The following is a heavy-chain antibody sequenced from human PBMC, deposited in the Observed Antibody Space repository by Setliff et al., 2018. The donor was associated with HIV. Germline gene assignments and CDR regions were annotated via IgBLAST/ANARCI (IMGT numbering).Heavy chain of an antibody. CDR3: ARGTTLNVVPDAFDV. CDR1: GYSISSGYY. CDR2: IYHAGNT. V-gene: IGHV4-38-2*02. Sequence: SETLSLTCTVPGYSISSGYYWAWIRQPPGKGLEWIGYIYHAGNTYYNPSLKSRVTISVDTSKNQISLRLNSLTAADTAVYYCARGTTLNVVPDAFDVWGQGTMVTVSS. J-gene: IGHJ3*01. D-gene: IGHD4-17*01.